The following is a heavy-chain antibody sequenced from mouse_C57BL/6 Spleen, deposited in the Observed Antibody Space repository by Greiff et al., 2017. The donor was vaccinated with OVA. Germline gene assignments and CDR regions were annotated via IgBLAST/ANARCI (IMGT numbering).Heavy chain of an antibody. J-gene: IGHJ4*01. D-gene: IGHD2-4*01. Sequence: EVKLVESGGGLVKPGGSLKLSCAASGFTFSDYGMHWVRQAPEKGLEWVAYISSGSSTIYYADTVKGRFTISRDNAKNTLFLQMTSLRSEDTAMYYCARVNYDGIYYAMDYWGQGTSVTVSS. V-gene: IGHV5-17*01. CDR3: ARVNYDGIYYAMDY. CDR1: GFTFSDYG. CDR2: ISSGSSTI.